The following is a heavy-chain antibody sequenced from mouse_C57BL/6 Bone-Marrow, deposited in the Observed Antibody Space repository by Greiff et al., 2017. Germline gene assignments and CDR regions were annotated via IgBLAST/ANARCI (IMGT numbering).Heavy chain of an antibody. Sequence: QVTLKVSGPGILQSSQTLSLTCSFSGFSLSTSGMGVSWIRQPSGKGLEWLAHIYWDDDKRYNPSLKGRLTISKDTSRNQVFLKITSVDTADTATYYCARRGGGLLSGYWYFAVWGTGTTVTVSS. CDR2: IYWDDDK. V-gene: IGHV8-12*01. D-gene: IGHD2-12*01. CDR1: GFSLSTSGMG. J-gene: IGHJ1*03. CDR3: ARRGGGLLSGYWYFAV.